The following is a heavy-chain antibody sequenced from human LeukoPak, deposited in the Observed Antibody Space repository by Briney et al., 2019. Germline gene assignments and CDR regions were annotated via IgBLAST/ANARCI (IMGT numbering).Heavy chain of an antibody. CDR1: GGTFSSYA. CDR3: ARSRADYYDSSGYYFSDAFDI. D-gene: IGHD3-22*01. J-gene: IGHJ3*02. Sequence: SVKVSCKASGGTFSSYAISWVRQAPGQGLEWMGGIIPIFGTANYAQKFQGRVTITADKSTSTAYMELSSLRSEDTALYYCARSRADYYDSSGYYFSDAFDIWGQGTMVTVSS. CDR2: IIPIFGTA. V-gene: IGHV1-69*06.